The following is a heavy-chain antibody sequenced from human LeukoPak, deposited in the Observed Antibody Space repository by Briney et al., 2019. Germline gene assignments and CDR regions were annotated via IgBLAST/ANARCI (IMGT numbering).Heavy chain of an antibody. J-gene: IGHJ4*02. CDR2: IDWNDDK. Sequence: SGPALVKPTQTLTLTCTFSGFSLSTSGMCVSWIRQPPGKALEWLARIDWNDDKYYSTSLKTRLTISKDTSKNQVVLTMTNMDPVDTATYYCARIPTGPYDSSGYYFDYWGQGTLVTVSS. CDR1: GFSLSTSGMC. CDR3: ARIPTGPYDSSGYYFDY. D-gene: IGHD3-22*01. V-gene: IGHV2-70*11.